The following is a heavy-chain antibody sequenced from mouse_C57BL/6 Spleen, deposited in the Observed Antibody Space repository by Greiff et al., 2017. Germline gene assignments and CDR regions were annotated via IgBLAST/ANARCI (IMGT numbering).Heavy chain of an antibody. CDR1: GFTFSSYA. CDR2: ISSGGDYL. V-gene: IGHV5-9-1*02. J-gene: IGHJ2*01. D-gene: IGHD2-4*01. Sequence: DVMLVESGEGLVKPGGSLKLSCAASGFTFSSYAMSWVRQTPEKRLEWVSYISSGGDYLYYADTVKGRFTISRDNARNTLYLQMSSLKSEDTAMYYCTRDGEDDDDYDYGGQGTTLTVSS. CDR3: TRDGEDDDDYDY.